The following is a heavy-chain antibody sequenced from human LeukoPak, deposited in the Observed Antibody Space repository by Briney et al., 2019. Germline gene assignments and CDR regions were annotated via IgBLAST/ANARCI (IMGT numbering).Heavy chain of an antibody. CDR1: GFTFSSYA. J-gene: IGHJ4*02. Sequence: GGSLRLSCAASGFTFSSYAMHWVRQAPGKGLEWVAVISYDGSNKYYADSVKGRFTISRDNSKNTLYLQMNSLRAEDTAVYYCAKGPGIAAAGTFPLDYWGQGTLVTVSS. CDR3: AKGPGIAAAGTFPLDY. D-gene: IGHD6-13*01. V-gene: IGHV3-30-3*01. CDR2: ISYDGSNK.